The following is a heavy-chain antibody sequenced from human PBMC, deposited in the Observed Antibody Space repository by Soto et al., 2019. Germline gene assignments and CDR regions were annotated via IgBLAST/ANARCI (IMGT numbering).Heavy chain of an antibody. CDR2: ISWDGGST. D-gene: IGHD2-2*01. Sequence: EVQLVESGGVVVQPGGSLRLSCAASGFTFDDYAMHWVRQAPGKGLEWVSLISWDGGSTYYADSVKGRFTISRDNSKNSLYLQMNSLRAEETALYYCAKDFVGYCSSTSCYGGYYYYGMDVWGQGTTVTVSS. CDR1: GFTFDDYA. CDR3: AKDFVGYCSSTSCYGGYYYYGMDV. V-gene: IGHV3-43D*04. J-gene: IGHJ6*02.